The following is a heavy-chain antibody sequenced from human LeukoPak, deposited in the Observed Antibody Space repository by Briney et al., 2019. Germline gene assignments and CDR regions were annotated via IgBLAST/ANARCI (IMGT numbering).Heavy chain of an antibody. CDR3: ARGGAMGTYYYYMDV. CDR1: GGSISSGSYY. D-gene: IGHD1-1*01. V-gene: IGHV4-61*02. CDR2: IYTSGST. Sequence: PSETLSLTCTVSGGSISSGSYYWSWIRQPAGKGLEWIGRIYTSGSTNYNPSLKSRVTISVDTSKNQFSLKLSSVTAADTAMYYCARGGAMGTYYYYMDVWGKGTTVTISS. J-gene: IGHJ6*03.